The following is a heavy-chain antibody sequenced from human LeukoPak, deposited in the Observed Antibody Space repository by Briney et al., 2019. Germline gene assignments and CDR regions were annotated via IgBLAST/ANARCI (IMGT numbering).Heavy chain of an antibody. Sequence: ASGFTXINAWMAWVRQAPGKGLEWVGRIKAKAHGGTIEYAAPVKGRFTISRDDSKNTLYLQMNSLKTEDTAVYYCTTDGVGVEGATYDNWGQGTLVSVSS. V-gene: IGHV3-15*01. CDR2: IKAKAHGGTI. CDR3: TTDGVGVEGATYDN. D-gene: IGHD1-26*01. J-gene: IGHJ4*02. CDR1: GFTXINAW.